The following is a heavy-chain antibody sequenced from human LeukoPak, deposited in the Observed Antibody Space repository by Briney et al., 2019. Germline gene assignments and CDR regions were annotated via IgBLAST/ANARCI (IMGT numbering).Heavy chain of an antibody. D-gene: IGHD3-16*01. V-gene: IGHV4-4*02. Sequence: SETLSLTCAVSGGSISSSNWWSWVRQPPGKGLEWIGEIYYSGSTNYNPSLKRRVTISVDKSKNQFSLKLSSVTAADTAVYYCARALFTFGGVDYWGQGTLVTVSS. CDR3: ARALFTFGGVDY. CDR1: GGSISSSNW. CDR2: IYYSGST. J-gene: IGHJ4*02.